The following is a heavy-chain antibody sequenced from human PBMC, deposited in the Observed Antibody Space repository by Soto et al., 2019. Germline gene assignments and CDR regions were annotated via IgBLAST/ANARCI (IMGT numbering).Heavy chain of an antibody. CDR3: ARGWDYGDRDAFAI. Sequence: QVQLVQSGAEVKKPGSSVKVSCKASGGTFSSYAISWVRQAPGQGLEWMGGSIPIFGTANYAQKFQGRVTITADKSTSTAYMELSSLRSEDTAVYYWARGWDYGDRDAFAIWGQGTMVTVSS. CDR2: SIPIFGTA. J-gene: IGHJ3*02. CDR1: GGTFSSYA. D-gene: IGHD4-17*01. V-gene: IGHV1-69*06.